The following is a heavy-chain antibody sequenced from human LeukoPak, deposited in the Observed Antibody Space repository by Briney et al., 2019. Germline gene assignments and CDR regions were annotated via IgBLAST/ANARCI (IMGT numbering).Heavy chain of an antibody. D-gene: IGHD6-6*01. J-gene: IGHJ4*02. V-gene: IGHV4-34*01. CDR2: INHSGST. CDR1: GFTFSSYW. Sequence: TGGSLRLSCAASGFTFSSYWMSWVRQPPGKGLEWIGEINHSGSTNYNPSLKSRVTISVDTSKNQFSLKLSSVTAADTAVYYCARGDSIAARPDAHQKRGIFDYWGQGTLVTVSS. CDR3: ARGDSIAARPDAHQKRGIFDY.